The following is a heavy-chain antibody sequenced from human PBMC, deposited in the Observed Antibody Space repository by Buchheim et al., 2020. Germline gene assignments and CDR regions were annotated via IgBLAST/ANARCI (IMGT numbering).Heavy chain of an antibody. D-gene: IGHD3-22*01. CDR3: AKAYYYDSSGYYYENPNHFDY. Sequence: QVQLVESGGGVVQPGRSLRLSCAASGFTFSSYGMHWVRQAPGKGLEWVAVISYDGSTKYYADSVKGRFTISRVNSKHTLYLQMNSLRAEDTAVYYCAKAYYYDSSGYYYENPNHFDYWGQGTL. V-gene: IGHV3-30*18. CDR2: ISYDGSTK. J-gene: IGHJ4*02. CDR1: GFTFSSYG.